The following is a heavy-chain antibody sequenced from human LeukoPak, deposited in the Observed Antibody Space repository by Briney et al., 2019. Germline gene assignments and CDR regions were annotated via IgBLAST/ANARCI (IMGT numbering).Heavy chain of an antibody. V-gene: IGHV3-53*01. Sequence: PGGSLRLSCAASGFTVSNNYMSWVRQAPGKGLEWVSITYSDSSTNYADSVKGRFTISRDTSQNTLSLQVNSLRAEDTAVYYCVRNNRDFNAAFAIWGQGTVVTVSS. D-gene: IGHD1-14*01. J-gene: IGHJ3*02. CDR1: GFTVSNNY. CDR3: VRNNRDFNAAFAI. CDR2: TYSDSST.